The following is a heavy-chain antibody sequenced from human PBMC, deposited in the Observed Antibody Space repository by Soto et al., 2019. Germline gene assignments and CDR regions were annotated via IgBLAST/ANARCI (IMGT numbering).Heavy chain of an antibody. Sequence: GESLKISCKGSGYSFTNYWIGWVRQMPGKGLEWMGIIYPGDSDTRYSPSFQGQVTISVDKSISTAYLQWSSLKASDTAMYYCARPSYCSSTSCYGRASFDYWGQGTLVTVSS. CDR2: IYPGDSDT. D-gene: IGHD2-2*01. CDR1: GYSFTNYW. J-gene: IGHJ4*02. CDR3: ARPSYCSSTSCYGRASFDY. V-gene: IGHV5-51*01.